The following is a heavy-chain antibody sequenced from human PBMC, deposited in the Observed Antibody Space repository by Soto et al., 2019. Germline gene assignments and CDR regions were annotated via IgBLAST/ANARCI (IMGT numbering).Heavy chain of an antibody. D-gene: IGHD6-13*01. Sequence: GGSLRLSCAASGFTFSTYDMHWVRQATGKRLEWVAGTGTAGDTDYSGSVKGRFTISRDNSKNTLYLQMNSLRAEDTAVYYCAKDTWAAGNIYYFDYWGQGTLVTVSS. V-gene: IGHV3-13*01. CDR2: TGTAGDT. J-gene: IGHJ4*02. CDR1: GFTFSTYD. CDR3: AKDTWAAGNIYYFDY.